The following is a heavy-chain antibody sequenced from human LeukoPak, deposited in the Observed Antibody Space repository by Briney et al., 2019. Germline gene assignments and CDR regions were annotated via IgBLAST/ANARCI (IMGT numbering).Heavy chain of an antibody. CDR1: GYTFTSYG. D-gene: IGHD6-13*01. Sequence: ASVTVSCKATGYTFTSYGISWVRHAPGQGLEWMGWSSACNGNTNYAHKLHGRVTMTTDTSTSTAYMELRSLRSDDTAVYYCAIISSSWTGGFFGYYWGQGTLVTVSS. CDR2: SSACNGNT. V-gene: IGHV1-18*01. CDR3: AIISSSWTGGFFGYY. J-gene: IGHJ4*02.